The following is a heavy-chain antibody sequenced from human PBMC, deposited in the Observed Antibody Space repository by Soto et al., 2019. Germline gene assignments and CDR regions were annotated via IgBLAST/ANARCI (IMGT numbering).Heavy chain of an antibody. Sequence: EVQLWESGGGLVQPGGSLRLSCAASGSTFSSYAMSWVRQAPGKGLEWVSVISGSGDSTYYADSVKGRFTISRDNSKNTLYVQMNSLRAEDTAVYYCARELGYCSGGSCYMDAAFDFWGQRTMVTVSS. J-gene: IGHJ3*01. D-gene: IGHD2-15*01. CDR1: GSTFSSYA. CDR2: ISGSGDST. V-gene: IGHV3-23*01. CDR3: ARELGYCSGGSCYMDAAFDF.